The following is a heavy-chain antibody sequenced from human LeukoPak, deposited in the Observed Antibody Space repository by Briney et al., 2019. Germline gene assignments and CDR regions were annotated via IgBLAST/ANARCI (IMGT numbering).Heavy chain of an antibody. Sequence: PSETLSLTCAVYGGSFSGHYWSWIRQPPGKGLEWIGEINHSGSTNYNPSLKSRVTISVDTSKNQFSLKLSSVTAADTAVYYCASPGIADYWGQGTLVTVSS. CDR2: INHSGST. CDR3: ASPGIADY. D-gene: IGHD6-13*01. J-gene: IGHJ4*02. CDR1: GGSFSGHY. V-gene: IGHV4-34*01.